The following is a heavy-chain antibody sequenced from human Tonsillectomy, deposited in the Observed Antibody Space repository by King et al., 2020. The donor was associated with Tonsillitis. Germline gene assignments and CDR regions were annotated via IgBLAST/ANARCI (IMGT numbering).Heavy chain of an antibody. D-gene: IGHD1-14*01. CDR3: VHKPEPLRPRYLDY. CDR1: GFSLNTSGVG. J-gene: IGHJ4*02. Sequence: ITLKESGPTLVKPTQTLTLTCTFSGFSLNTSGVGVNWIRQPPGKALEWLALIYWDDDKRYSPSLKSRLTITKDTPKNQVVLTMTNIDPADTTTYYFVHKPEPLRPRYLDYWGQGTLVTVSS. V-gene: IGHV2-5*02. CDR2: IYWDDDK.